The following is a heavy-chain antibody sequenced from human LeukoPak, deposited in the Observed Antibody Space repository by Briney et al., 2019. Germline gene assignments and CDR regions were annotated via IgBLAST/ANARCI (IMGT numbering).Heavy chain of an antibody. J-gene: IGHJ4*02. CDR3: AKDGGSYTGYFDY. V-gene: IGHV3-23*05. Sequence: GGTLRLSCAASGFSFRNYVMAWVPQAPGKGLEWVSGITTINDIYSSDSVKGRFTISRDNSNSTLYLQMDSLRAEDTAVYYCAKDGGSYTGYFDYWGPGTLVTVSS. D-gene: IGHD1-26*01. CDR2: ITTINDI. CDR1: GFSFRNYV.